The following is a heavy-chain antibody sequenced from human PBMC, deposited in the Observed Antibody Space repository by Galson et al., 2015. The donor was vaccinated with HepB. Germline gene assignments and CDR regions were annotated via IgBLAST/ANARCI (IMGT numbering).Heavy chain of an antibody. Sequence: SLRLSCAASGFTFSHYGMHWVRQAPGKGLEWVTVVSYDGNLDHYAESVKGRFTISRDNSRNTLYLQMNCLRAKDTAVYFCAKGYDSTGYYSFDYWGQGTLVTVSA. CDR2: VSYDGNLD. D-gene: IGHD3-9*01. J-gene: IGHJ4*02. V-gene: IGHV3-30*18. CDR1: GFTFSHYG. CDR3: AKGYDSTGYYSFDY.